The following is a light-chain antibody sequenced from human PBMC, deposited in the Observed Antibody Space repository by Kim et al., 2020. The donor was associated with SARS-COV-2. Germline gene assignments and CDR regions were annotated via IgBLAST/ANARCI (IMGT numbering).Light chain of an antibody. Sequence: QSALTQPASVSGSPGQSITISCTGTRSNVGGYNYVSWYQQHPGKAPKLMIYDVGTRPSGVSDRFSGSKSGNTASLTISGLQTEDEADYYCSSYTTTTTRVFGGGTQLTVL. CDR3: SSYTTTTTRV. J-gene: IGLJ7*01. CDR2: DVG. V-gene: IGLV2-14*03. CDR1: RSNVGGYNY.